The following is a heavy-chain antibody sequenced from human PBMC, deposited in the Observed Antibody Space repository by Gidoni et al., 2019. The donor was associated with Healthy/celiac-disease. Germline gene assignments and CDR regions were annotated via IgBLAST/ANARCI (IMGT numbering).Heavy chain of an antibody. CDR3: ARHEGAYCGGDCSYYYGMDV. Sequence: EVQLVQSGAEVKKPGESLRISCKGSGYSFTSYWISWVRQMPGKGLEWMGRIDPSDSYTNYSPSFQGHVTISADKSISTAYLQWSSLKASDTAMYYCARHEGAYCGGDCSYYYGMDVWGQGTTVTVSS. V-gene: IGHV5-10-1*01. CDR2: IDPSDSYT. CDR1: GYSFTSYW. D-gene: IGHD2-21*02. J-gene: IGHJ6*02.